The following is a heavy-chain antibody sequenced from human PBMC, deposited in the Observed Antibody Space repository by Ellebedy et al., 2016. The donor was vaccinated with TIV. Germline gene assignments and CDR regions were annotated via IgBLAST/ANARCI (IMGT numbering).Heavy chain of an antibody. Sequence: PGGSLRLSCAASGFTFSDYYMSWIRQAPGKGLEWVSYISSSSSYTNYADSVKGRLTISRDNAKNSLYLQMNSLRAEDTAVYYCARDLTDYGSGTTHGYWGQGTLVTVSS. V-gene: IGHV3-11*06. CDR1: GFTFSDYY. CDR3: ARDLTDYGSGTTHGY. D-gene: IGHD3-10*01. J-gene: IGHJ4*02. CDR2: ISSSSSYT.